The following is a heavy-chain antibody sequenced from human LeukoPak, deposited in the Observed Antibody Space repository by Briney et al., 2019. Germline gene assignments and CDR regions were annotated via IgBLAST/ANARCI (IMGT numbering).Heavy chain of an antibody. J-gene: IGHJ4*02. D-gene: IGHD3-22*01. Sequence: SSETLSLTCAVSGGSITSINWWRWVRQPPGKGLEWLGEIFHSGSTNHNPSLKSRVTISVDKSKNQFSLKLSSVTAADTAVYYCVRRDSSGRNYWGQGTLVTVSS. CDR2: IFHSGST. CDR1: GGSITSINW. V-gene: IGHV4-4*02. CDR3: VRRDSSGRNY.